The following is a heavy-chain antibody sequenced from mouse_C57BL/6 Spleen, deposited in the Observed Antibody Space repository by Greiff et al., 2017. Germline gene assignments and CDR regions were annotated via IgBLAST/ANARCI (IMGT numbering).Heavy chain of an antibody. CDR3: ARLNGYAHYGD. V-gene: IGHV1-69*01. CDR2: IDPSDSYT. J-gene: IGHJ2*01. D-gene: IGHD2-2*01. Sequence: VQLQQPGAELVMPGASVKMSCKASGYTFTSYWMNWVKQRPGQGLEWIGEIDPSDSYTNYNQKFKGKSTLTVDKASSTAYMQLSSLTAEDSAVYYCARLNGYAHYGDWGQGTTLTV. CDR1: GYTFTSYW.